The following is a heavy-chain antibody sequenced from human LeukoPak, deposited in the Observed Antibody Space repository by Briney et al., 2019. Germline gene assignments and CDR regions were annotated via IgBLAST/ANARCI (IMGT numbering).Heavy chain of an antibody. V-gene: IGHV4-39*07. CDR3: ARDCEVVAVTLHWFDP. CDR1: GGSISSSSYY. CDR2: IYYSGST. Sequence: SETLSLTCTVSGGSISSSSYYWGWIRQPPGKGLEWIGSIYYSGSTYYNPSLKSRVTISVDTSKNQFSLKLSSVTAAVTAVYYCARDCEVVAVTLHWFDPWGQGTLVTVSS. D-gene: IGHD2-15*01. J-gene: IGHJ5*02.